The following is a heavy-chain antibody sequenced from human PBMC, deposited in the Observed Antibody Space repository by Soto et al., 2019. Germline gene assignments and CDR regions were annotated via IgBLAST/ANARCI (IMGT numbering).Heavy chain of an antibody. Sequence: GGSLRLSCAASGFTFDDYAMHWVRQAPGKGLEWVSGISWNSGSIGYADSVKGRFTISRDNAKNSLYLQMNSLRAEDTALYYCAKAQLREEFDIWGQGTMVTVSS. CDR1: GFTFDDYA. CDR2: ISWNSGSI. CDR3: AKAQLREEFDI. V-gene: IGHV3-9*01. D-gene: IGHD5-18*01. J-gene: IGHJ3*02.